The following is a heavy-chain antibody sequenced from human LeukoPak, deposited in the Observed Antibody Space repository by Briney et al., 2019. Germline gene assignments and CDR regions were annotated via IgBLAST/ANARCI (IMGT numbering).Heavy chain of an antibody. D-gene: IGHD2-2*01. CDR2: IIPIFGTA. V-gene: IGHV1-69*13. J-gene: IGHJ5*02. CDR3: ARVTRRGSMFDP. Sequence: GASVKVSSKPLEGPFRSYVISGVRRPPGKGLEGMGGIIPIFGTANYAQKFQGRVTITADESTSTAYMELSSLRSDDTAVYYCARVTRRGSMFDPWGQGTLVTVSS. CDR1: EGPFRSYV.